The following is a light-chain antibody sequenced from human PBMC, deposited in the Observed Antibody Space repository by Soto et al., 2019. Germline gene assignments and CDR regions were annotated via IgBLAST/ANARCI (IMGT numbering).Light chain of an antibody. CDR2: GAS. CDR1: QTVTAN. Sequence: EIVMTQSPATLSVSPGGRATLSCRASQTVTANLAWYQHKPGQAPRLLVSGASTRATGMPARFSGSGSETEFSLTISSLQSEDSAVYYCQQYKNWPFTFGQGTRLEIK. V-gene: IGKV3-15*01. CDR3: QQYKNWPFT. J-gene: IGKJ5*01.